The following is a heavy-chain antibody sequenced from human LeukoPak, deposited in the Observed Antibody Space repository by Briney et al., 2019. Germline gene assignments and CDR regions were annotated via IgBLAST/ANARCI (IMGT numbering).Heavy chain of an antibody. CDR2: IKQDGSEK. Sequence: GGSLRLSCAASGFTFSSYWMSWVRQAPGKGLEWVANIKQDGSEKYYVDSVKGRFTISRDNAKNSLYLQMNSLRAEDTAVYYCAKDPPDYPSLRDYWGQGTLVTVSS. J-gene: IGHJ4*02. V-gene: IGHV3-7*03. CDR3: AKDPPDYPSLRDY. D-gene: IGHD4-11*01. CDR1: GFTFSSYW.